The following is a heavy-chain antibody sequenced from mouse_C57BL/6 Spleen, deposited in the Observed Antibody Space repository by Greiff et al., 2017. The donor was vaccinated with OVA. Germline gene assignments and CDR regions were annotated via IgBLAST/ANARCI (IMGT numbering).Heavy chain of an antibody. Sequence: QVQLQQPGAELVRPGSSVKLSCKASGYTFTSYWMDWVKQRPGPGLEWIGNIYPSDSETHYNQKFKDKATLTVDKSSSTAYMQLSSLTSEDSAVYYCARQEYYGPSGAYWGQGTLVTVSA. CDR2: IYPSDSET. J-gene: IGHJ3*01. CDR3: ARQEYYGPSGAY. CDR1: GYTFTSYW. V-gene: IGHV1-61*01. D-gene: IGHD1-1*01.